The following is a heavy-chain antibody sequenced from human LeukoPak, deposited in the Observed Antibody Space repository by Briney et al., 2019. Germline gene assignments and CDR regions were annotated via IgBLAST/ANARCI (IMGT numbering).Heavy chain of an antibody. D-gene: IGHD6-13*01. V-gene: IGHV1-2*02. CDR1: GYTFTGYF. J-gene: IGHJ4*02. Sequence: ALVKVSCKASGYTFTGYFMHWVRQAPGQGLEWMEWINPNSGETNYAQKFQGRVTMTRDTSISTTYMELSRLRSDDTAVYYCARAVRSSWYSFDYWGQGTLVTVSS. CDR2: INPNSGET. CDR3: ARAVRSSWYSFDY.